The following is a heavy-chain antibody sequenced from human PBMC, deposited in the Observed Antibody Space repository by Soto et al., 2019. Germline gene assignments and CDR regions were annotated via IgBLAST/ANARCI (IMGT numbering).Heavy chain of an antibody. CDR1: GFTFSTYA. J-gene: IGHJ4*02. Sequence: EVQLVESGGGLVQPGGSLRLSCAASGFTFSTYAMNWVRQAPGQGLEYVSAISSNGGGTFYADSVEGRFTISRDNSKNTLYLQVGSLRPEDMAVYYCARSNHDFWSGYPQGFFDYWGQGTLVTVSS. V-gene: IGHV3-64*07. D-gene: IGHD3-3*01. CDR3: ARSNHDFWSGYPQGFFDY. CDR2: ISSNGGGT.